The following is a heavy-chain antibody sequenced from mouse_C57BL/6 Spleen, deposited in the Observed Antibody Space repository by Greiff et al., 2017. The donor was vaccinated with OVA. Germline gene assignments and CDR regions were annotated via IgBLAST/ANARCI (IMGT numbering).Heavy chain of an antibody. V-gene: IGHV1-15*01. D-gene: IGHD2-3*01. CDR2: IDPETGGT. CDR3: TRGGYYYYYFDY. Sequence: VQLQQSGAELVRPGASVTLSCKASGYTFTDYEMHWVKQTPVHGLEWIGAIDPETGGTAYNQKFKGKAILTADKSSSTAYMELRSLTSEDSAVDYCTRGGYYYYYFDYWGQGTTLTVSS. J-gene: IGHJ2*01. CDR1: GYTFTDYE.